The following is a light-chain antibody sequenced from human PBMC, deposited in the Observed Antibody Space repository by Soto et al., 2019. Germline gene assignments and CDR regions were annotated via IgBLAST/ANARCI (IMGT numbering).Light chain of an antibody. CDR3: CSYAGTYTVV. V-gene: IGLV2-11*01. CDR2: DVS. Sequence: QSALTQPRSVSGSPGQSVTISCTGTSSDVGAYTYVSWYQHHPGKAPKLMIYDVSKRPSGVPDRFSGSKSGNTASLTISGLQAEDEAEYYCCSYAGTYTVVFGTGTKVTVL. J-gene: IGLJ1*01. CDR1: SSDVGAYTY.